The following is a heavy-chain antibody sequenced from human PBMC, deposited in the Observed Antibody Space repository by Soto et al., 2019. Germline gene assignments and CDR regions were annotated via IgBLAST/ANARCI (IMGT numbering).Heavy chain of an antibody. CDR2: IFHNRST. Sequence: PSETLSLTCTVSGGSISSYYWSWIRQSPGKGLEWIGYIFHNRSTNYNPSLRSRFTISLDTSKNQFSLKLSSLTAPDTAVYFCARHYTLKTRRLLTMFRGPAGPIDYWGQGALVTVSS. CDR3: ARHYTLKTRRLLTMFRGPAGPIDY. V-gene: IGHV4-59*08. D-gene: IGHD3-10*01. CDR1: GGSISSYY. J-gene: IGHJ4*02.